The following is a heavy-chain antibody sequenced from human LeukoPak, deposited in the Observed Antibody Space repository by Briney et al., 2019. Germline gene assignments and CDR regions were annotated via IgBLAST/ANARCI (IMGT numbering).Heavy chain of an antibody. J-gene: IGHJ4*02. Sequence: PETLSLTCTVSGGSISSSSYSWGWIRQPPGKGLEWIGSIYYSGTTYYNPSLKSRVTISVDTSKIQFSLKLSSVAATDTAVYFCARLRFDFWSGYTHPYFDYWGQGTLVTVSS. V-gene: IGHV4-39*01. CDR1: GGSISSSSYS. CDR3: ARLRFDFWSGYTHPYFDY. CDR2: IYYSGTT. D-gene: IGHD3-3*01.